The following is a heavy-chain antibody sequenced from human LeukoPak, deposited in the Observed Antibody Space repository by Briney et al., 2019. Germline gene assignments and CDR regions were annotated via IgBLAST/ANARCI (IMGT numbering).Heavy chain of an antibody. CDR2: INIDGSTS. CDR1: GFTLSSYW. V-gene: IGHV3-74*01. D-gene: IGHD5-12*01. J-gene: IGHJ4*02. CDR3: ARASALATPPFAY. Sequence: GGSLRLFCAPSGFTLSSYWMQCLRQAPGKGLVWVSRINIDGSTSNYADSVEGRFTVSRDNAKNAVYLQMNSLRVEDTAVYYCARASALATPPFAYWGQGTLVTVSS.